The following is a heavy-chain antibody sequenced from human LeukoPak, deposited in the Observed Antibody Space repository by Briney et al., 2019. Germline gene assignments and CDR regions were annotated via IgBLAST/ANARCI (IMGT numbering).Heavy chain of an antibody. CDR1: DSPFTHQW. Sequence: GDSLQISCQASDSPFTHQWIGGARQKSGSGLEWMEIIYPRDSDTRYSPSFQGHVTISADTSINTAYLEWSRLEASDTGIYYCARHSDVIGAIWGQGTLVSVSS. CDR2: IYPRDSDT. CDR3: ARHSDVIGAI. J-gene: IGHJ4*02. D-gene: IGHD3-10*01. V-gene: IGHV5-51*01.